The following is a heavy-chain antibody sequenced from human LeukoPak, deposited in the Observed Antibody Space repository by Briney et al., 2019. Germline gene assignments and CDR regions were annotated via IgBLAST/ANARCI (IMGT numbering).Heavy chain of an antibody. V-gene: IGHV3-48*02. J-gene: IGHJ4*02. CDR3: ARDEDAF. CDR1: GFTFSSYS. Sequence: GGSLRLSCAASGFTFSSYSMNWVRQAPGKGLEWVSYISSDSSTIFYADSVKGRFTISRDNVKNSLFLQLNSLRDEDTAVYYCARDEDAFGGQGTLVTVSS. CDR2: ISSDSSTI.